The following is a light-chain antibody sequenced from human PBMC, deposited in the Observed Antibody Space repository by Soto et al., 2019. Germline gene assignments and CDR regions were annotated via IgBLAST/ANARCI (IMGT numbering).Light chain of an antibody. J-gene: IGKJ1*01. V-gene: IGKV3-20*01. CDR2: GAS. CDR1: QNVDSNY. CDR3: GQFVSSPPRT. Sequence: EIVLTQSPGTLSLSPGEEATLSCRASQNVDSNYLAWYQQKPGQTPRLIIYGASGRADGIPHRFSGSGFGTDFTLTISKVEPEDFAVYYCGQFVSSPPRTFGQGTKVEIK.